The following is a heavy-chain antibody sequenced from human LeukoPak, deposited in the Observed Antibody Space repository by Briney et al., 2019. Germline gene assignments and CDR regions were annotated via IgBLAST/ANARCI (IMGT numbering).Heavy chain of an antibody. CDR3: ARNIWFGESSDAFDI. J-gene: IGHJ3*02. CDR2: INPNSGGT. CDR1: GYTFTGYY. Sequence: GASMKVSCKASGYTFTGYYMHWVRQAPGQGLEWMGWINPNSGGTNYAQKFQGRVTMTRDTSISTAYMELSRLRSDDTAVYYCARNIWFGESSDAFDIWGQGTMVTVSS. D-gene: IGHD3-10*01. V-gene: IGHV1-2*02.